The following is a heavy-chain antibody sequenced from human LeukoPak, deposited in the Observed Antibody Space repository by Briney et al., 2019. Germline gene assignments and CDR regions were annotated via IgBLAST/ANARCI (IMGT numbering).Heavy chain of an antibody. D-gene: IGHD3-10*01. CDR2: ISYGGSNK. V-gene: IGHV3-30*04. CDR3: AKDHHYYGSGSYSPFDY. Sequence: GGSLRLSCAASGFTFSNYAMHWVRQAPGKGLEWVAVISYGGSNKYYADSVKGRFTISRDNSKNTLYLQMNSLRAEDTAVYYCAKDHHYYGSGSYSPFDYWGQGTLVTVSS. J-gene: IGHJ4*02. CDR1: GFTFSNYA.